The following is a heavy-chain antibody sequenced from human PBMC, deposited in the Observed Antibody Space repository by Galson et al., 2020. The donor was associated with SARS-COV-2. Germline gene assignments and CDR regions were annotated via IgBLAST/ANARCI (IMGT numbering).Heavy chain of an antibody. CDR3: TRNGYYDVDV. Sequence: GESLKISCIASTFSLSDYYMTWVRQAPGRGLEWVAHISQDATHIRYVQSVEGRFTISRDNARNSVYLQMNGLRAEDTAVYYCTRNGYYDVDVWGQGTTVTGS. V-gene: IGHV3-7*05. CDR1: TFSLSDYY. CDR2: ISQDATHI. J-gene: IGHJ6*02. D-gene: IGHD2-8*01.